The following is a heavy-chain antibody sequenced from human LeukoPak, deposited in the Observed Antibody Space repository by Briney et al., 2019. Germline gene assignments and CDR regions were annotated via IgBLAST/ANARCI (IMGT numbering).Heavy chain of an antibody. CDR1: GGSFSGYY. D-gene: IGHD6-25*01. J-gene: IGHJ3*02. CDR3: ARARGGGAFDI. V-gene: IGHV4-34*01. CDR2: INHSGST. Sequence: PSETLSLTCAVYGGSFSGYYWSWIRQPPGKGLEWIGEINHSGSTNYNPSLKSRVTISVDTSKNQFSLKLSSVTAADTAVYYCARARGGGAFDIWGQGTMVTVPS.